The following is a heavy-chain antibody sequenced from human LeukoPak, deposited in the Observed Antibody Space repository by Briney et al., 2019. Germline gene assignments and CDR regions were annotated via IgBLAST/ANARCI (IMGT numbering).Heavy chain of an antibody. Sequence: GASVKVSCKASGYTFTTYDINWVRQATGQGLEWMGWVNPNSGNRGYAQKFQGRLTITSNTSISTAYLDLSSLRSDDTAVYYCARGSDDFWSCYSPSYWGQGTLVTVSS. CDR3: ARGSDDFWSCYSPSY. V-gene: IGHV1-8*03. CDR2: VNPNSGNR. CDR1: GYTFTTYD. D-gene: IGHD3-3*01. J-gene: IGHJ4*02.